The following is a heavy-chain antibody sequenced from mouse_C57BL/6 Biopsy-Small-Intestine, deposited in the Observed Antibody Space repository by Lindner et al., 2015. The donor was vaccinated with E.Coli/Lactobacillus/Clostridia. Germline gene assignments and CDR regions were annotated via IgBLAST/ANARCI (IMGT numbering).Heavy chain of an antibody. CDR2: INPNYGTT. Sequence: VQLQESGPELVKPGASVKMSCKASGYTFTDYNMNWVKQSNGRSLGWIGVINPNYGTTSYNQKFKGKATLTVDKSSSAAYMELNSLTSEDSAVYYCASGDGYYVLDYWGQGTTLTVSS. CDR1: GYTFTDYN. V-gene: IGHV1-39*01. J-gene: IGHJ2*01. D-gene: IGHD2-3*01. CDR3: ASGDGYYVLDY.